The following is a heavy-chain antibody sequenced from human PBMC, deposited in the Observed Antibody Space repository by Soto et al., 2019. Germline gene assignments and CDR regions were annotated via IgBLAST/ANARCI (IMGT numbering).Heavy chain of an antibody. J-gene: IGHJ3*02. D-gene: IGHD3-9*01. Sequence: GGSLRLSCAASGFTFSSYGMHWVRQAPGKGLEWVAVIWYDGSNKYYADSVKGRFTISRDNSKNTLYLQMNSLRAEDTAVYYCAREIYDILTGPAHAFDIWGQGTMVTVSS. CDR1: GFTFSSYG. CDR2: IWYDGSNK. CDR3: AREIYDILTGPAHAFDI. V-gene: IGHV3-33*01.